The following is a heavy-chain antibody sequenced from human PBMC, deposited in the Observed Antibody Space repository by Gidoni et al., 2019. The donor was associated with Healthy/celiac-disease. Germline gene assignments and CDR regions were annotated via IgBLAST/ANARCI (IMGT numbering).Heavy chain of an antibody. CDR1: GFTFSSYA. J-gene: IGHJ4*02. V-gene: IGHV3-30*04. D-gene: IGHD1-26*01. CDR2: ISYDGSNK. Sequence: QVQLVDSGGGVVQPGRSLRLSCAASGFTFSSYARHWVRQAPGKGLEWVAVISYDGSNKYYADSVKGRFTSSRDNSKNTLYLKMNSLRAEDTAVYYCAGPADGSYIGFDYWGQGTLVTVSS. CDR3: AGPADGSYIGFDY.